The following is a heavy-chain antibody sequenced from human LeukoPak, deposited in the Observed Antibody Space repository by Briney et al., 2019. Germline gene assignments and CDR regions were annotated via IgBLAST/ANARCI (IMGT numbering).Heavy chain of an antibody. CDR1: GFTFSSYA. CDR3: ARWGSTSCYDY. Sequence: PGGSLRLSCAASGFTFSSYAMHWVRQAPGKGLEYVSAISTNGGSTYYANSVEGRFTISRDNSKNTLYPQMGSVRAEDMAVYYCARWGSTSCYDYWGQGTLVTVSS. D-gene: IGHD2-2*01. CDR2: ISTNGGST. V-gene: IGHV3-64*01. J-gene: IGHJ4*02.